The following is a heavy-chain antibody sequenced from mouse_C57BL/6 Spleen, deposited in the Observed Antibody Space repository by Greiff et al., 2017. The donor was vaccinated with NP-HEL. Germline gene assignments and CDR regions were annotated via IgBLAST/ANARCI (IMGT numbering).Heavy chain of an antibody. D-gene: IGHD2-4*01. CDR3: TRDDYDGGAFDY. J-gene: IGHJ2*01. CDR2: IDPETGGT. Sequence: VHLVESGAELVRPGASVTLSCKASGYTFTDYEMHWVKQTPVHGLEWIGAIDPETGGTAYNQKFKGKAILTADKSSSTAYMELRSLTSEDSAVYYCTRDDYDGGAFDYWGQGTTLTVSS. CDR1: GYTFTDYE. V-gene: IGHV1-15*01.